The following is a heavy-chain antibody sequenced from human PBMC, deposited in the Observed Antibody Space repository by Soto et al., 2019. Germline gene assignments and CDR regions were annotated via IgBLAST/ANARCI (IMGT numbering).Heavy chain of an antibody. D-gene: IGHD3-10*01. Sequence: EVQLVESGGGLIQPGGSLRLSCAASGFTVTSNYMSWVHQAPGKGLEWVSVIYSGDNTYYRDSVKGRFTISRDKSKNTLYLQMNSLRADDTAVYFCASDSYGSGTYSYWGQGTLVTVAS. CDR2: IYSGDNT. CDR3: ASDSYGSGTYSY. CDR1: GFTVTSNY. V-gene: IGHV3-53*01. J-gene: IGHJ4*02.